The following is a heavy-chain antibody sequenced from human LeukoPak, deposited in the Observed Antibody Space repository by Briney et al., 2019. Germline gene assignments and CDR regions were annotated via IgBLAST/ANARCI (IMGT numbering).Heavy chain of an antibody. CDR2: IIPIFGTA. CDR3: ARTPRIAAAGYYFDY. J-gene: IGHJ4*02. V-gene: IGHV1-69*13. Sequence: ASVKVSCKASGYTFTSYAISWVRQAPGQGLEWMGGIIPIFGTANYAQKFQGRVTITADESTSTAYMELSSLRSEDTAVYYCARTPRIAAAGYYFDYWGQGTLVTVSS. D-gene: IGHD6-13*01. CDR1: GYTFTSYA.